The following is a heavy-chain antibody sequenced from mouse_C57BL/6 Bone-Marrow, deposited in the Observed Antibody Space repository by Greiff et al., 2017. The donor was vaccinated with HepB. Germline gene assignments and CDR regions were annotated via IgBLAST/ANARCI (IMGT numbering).Heavy chain of an antibody. CDR2: INSDGGST. CDR1: EYEFPSHD. CDR3: ARHYYYGSSRGWYFDV. V-gene: IGHV5-2*01. Sequence: EVQLQQSGGGLVQPGESLKLSCESNEYEFPSHDMSWVRKTPEKRLELVAAINSDGGSTYYPDTMERRFIISRDNTKKTLYLQMSSLRSEDTALYYCARHYYYGSSRGWYFDVWGTGTTVTVSS. D-gene: IGHD1-1*01. J-gene: IGHJ1*03.